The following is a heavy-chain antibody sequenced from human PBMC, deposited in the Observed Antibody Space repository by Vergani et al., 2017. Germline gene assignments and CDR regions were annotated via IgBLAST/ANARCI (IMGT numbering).Heavy chain of an antibody. J-gene: IGHJ5*02. CDR3: ARAALIVVVPGGFDP. CDR1: GYTFTSYG. CDR2: ISAYNGNT. Sequence: VQLVQPGAEVKKPGASVKVSCKASGYTFTSYGISWVRQAPGQGLEWMGWISAYNGNTNYAQKLQGRVTMTTDTSTSTAYMELRSLRSDDTAVYYCARAALIVVVPGGFDPWGQGTLVTVSS. D-gene: IGHD2-2*01. V-gene: IGHV1-18*01.